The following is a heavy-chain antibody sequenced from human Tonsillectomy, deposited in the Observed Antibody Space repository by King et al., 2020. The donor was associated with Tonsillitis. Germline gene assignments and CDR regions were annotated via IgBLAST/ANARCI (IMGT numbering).Heavy chain of an antibody. V-gene: IGHV1-2*02. D-gene: IGHD4-17*01. CDR2: INPNSGGT. Sequence: QVQLVESGAEVKKPGASVKVSCKASGYTFTGYYMHWVRQAPGHGLEWMGWINPNSGGTNYAQKFQGRVTMTRDTSISTAYMELSRLRSDDTAVYYCARDGIYGDYVGWFDPWGQGTLVTVSS. CDR1: GYTFTGYY. CDR3: ARDGIYGDYVGWFDP. J-gene: IGHJ5*02.